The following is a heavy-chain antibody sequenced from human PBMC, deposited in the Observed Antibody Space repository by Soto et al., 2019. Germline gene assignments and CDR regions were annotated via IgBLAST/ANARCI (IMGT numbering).Heavy chain of an antibody. CDR1: GASISSTNW. CDR3: ASSGAQGLYYNYNGMDV. Sequence: SETLSLTCAVAGASISSTNWWSWVRQPPGKGLEWIGEIYHTGSTNYNPSLKSRVTISVDTTRNQFSLKLSSVTDADTAVYYCASSGAQGLYYNYNGMDVWGQGTTVT. D-gene: IGHD3-10*01. CDR2: IYHTGST. V-gene: IGHV4-4*02. J-gene: IGHJ6*02.